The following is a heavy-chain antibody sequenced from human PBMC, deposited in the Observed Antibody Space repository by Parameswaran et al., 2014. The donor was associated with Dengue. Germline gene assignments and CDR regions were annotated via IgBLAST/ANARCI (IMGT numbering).Heavy chain of an antibody. CDR3: ARSQRGSYFLIWDY. Sequence: GSLRLSCAASGFTFSDHYMSWIRQAPGKGLEWISYISGGFSEYSNYADSVKGRFTISRDNAKNSLSLQMNSLRAEDTGVYFCARSQRGSYFLIWDYWGQGIPVTVSS. V-gene: IGHV3-11*03. J-gene: IGHJ4*02. CDR1: GFTFSDHY. D-gene: IGHD1-26*01. CDR2: ISGGFSEYS.